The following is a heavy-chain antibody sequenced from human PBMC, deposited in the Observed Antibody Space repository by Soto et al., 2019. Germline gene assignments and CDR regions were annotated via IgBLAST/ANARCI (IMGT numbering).Heavy chain of an antibody. D-gene: IGHD5-18*01. V-gene: IGHV4-34*01. CDR1: GGSFSGYY. CDR2: INHSGST. Sequence: SETLSLTCAVYGGSFSGYYWSWVRQPPGKGLEWIGEINHSGSTNYNPSLKSRVTISVDTSKNQFSLKLSSVTAADTAVYYCARGQTDTAMVGNWFDPSAQGTLVTVSS. CDR3: ARGQTDTAMVGNWFDP. J-gene: IGHJ5*02.